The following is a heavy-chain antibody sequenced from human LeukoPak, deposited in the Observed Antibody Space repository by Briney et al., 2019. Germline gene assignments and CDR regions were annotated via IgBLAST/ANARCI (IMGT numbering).Heavy chain of an antibody. Sequence: SVKVSCKASGCTFSGYDINWVRQAPGQGLEWMGRINPIIGNADYAQKFQGRVTITRYNSTSTAYMELSSLRSEDKAVYYCAIDWCSSGLYETGHFDYWGQETLVTVSS. D-gene: IGHD6-19*01. CDR1: GCTFSGYD. CDR3: AIDWCSSGLYETGHFDY. V-gene: IGHV1-69*04. CDR2: INPIIGNA. J-gene: IGHJ4*02.